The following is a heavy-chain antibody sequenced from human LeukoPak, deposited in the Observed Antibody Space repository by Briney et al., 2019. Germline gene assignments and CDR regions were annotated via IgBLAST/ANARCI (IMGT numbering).Heavy chain of an antibody. V-gene: IGHV3-48*03. CDR2: ISSSGSTI. Sequence: GGSLRLSCAASGFTFSSYEMNWVRQAPGKGLEWVSYISSSGSTIYSADSVKGRFTISRDNSKNTLYLQMSSLRADDTALYYCAGVDAAMPDAFDIWGQGTTVTVSS. CDR3: AGVDAAMPDAFDI. CDR1: GFTFSSYE. J-gene: IGHJ3*02. D-gene: IGHD5-18*01.